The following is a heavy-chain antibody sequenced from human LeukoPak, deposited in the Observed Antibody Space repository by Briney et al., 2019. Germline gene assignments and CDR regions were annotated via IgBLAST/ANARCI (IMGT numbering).Heavy chain of an antibody. CDR1: GGSISSSSFF. CDR3: ARQLVAVTARIDY. Sequence: PSETLSLTCTVSGGSISSSSFFWGWIRQPPGRGLEWIGSIYYSGSTYYNPSLKSRVTISVDTSKNQFSLKLSSVTAADTAVYYCARQLVAVTARIDYWGQGTLVTVSS. CDR2: IYYSGST. D-gene: IGHD2-21*02. V-gene: IGHV4-39*01. J-gene: IGHJ4*02.